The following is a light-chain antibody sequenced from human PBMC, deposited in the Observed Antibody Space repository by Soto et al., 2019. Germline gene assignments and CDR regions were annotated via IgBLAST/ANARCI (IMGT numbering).Light chain of an antibody. CDR1: SSDVGDNY. CDR2: EVS. V-gene: IGLV2-8*01. J-gene: IGLJ3*02. CDR3: SSYAGSNTLRV. Sequence: QSVLTQPPSASGSPGQSVTISCTGTSSDVGDNYVSWYQQHLGKAPKLIIYEVSQRPSGVPDRFSGSKSGNTASLTVSGLQTEDEADYYCSSYAGSNTLRVFGGGTKLTVL.